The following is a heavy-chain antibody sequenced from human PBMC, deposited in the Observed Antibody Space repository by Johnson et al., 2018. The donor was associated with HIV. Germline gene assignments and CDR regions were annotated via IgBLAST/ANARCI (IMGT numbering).Heavy chain of an antibody. D-gene: IGHD1-7*01. CDR3: VRYEGNYVAFDI. CDR1: GFTFSNAW. Sequence: VTLVESGGGVVQPGRSLRLSCAASGFTFSNAWMNWVRQAPGKGLAWVANIRQGGSEKDYVDSVRGRFTISRDNAKNSLYLQMNSLRAEDTAVYYCVRYEGNYVAFDIWGQGTMVTVSS. CDR2: IRQGGSEK. V-gene: IGHV3-7*01. J-gene: IGHJ3*02.